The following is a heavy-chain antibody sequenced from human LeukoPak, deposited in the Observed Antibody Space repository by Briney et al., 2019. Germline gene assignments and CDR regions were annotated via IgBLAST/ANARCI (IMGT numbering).Heavy chain of an antibody. V-gene: IGHV3-33*01. J-gene: IGHJ4*02. D-gene: IGHD3-10*01. CDR3: ARELFGSGSYPDF. CDR2: VWHDGSNR. CDR1: GFTFSSYA. Sequence: GGSLRLCCTAPGFTFSSYAIHWIRQATGKGLEWVALVWHDGSNRYYSEAVKGRFTISRDNSKNTVYLQVNSLRAEDTAVYYCARELFGSGSYPDFWGQGTLVTVSS.